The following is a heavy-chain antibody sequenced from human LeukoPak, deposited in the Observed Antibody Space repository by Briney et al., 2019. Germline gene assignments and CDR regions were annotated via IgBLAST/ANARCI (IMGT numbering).Heavy chain of an antibody. J-gene: IGHJ3*02. CDR2: ISAYTGDT. D-gene: IGHD1-26*01. CDR3: ARGGGSYAGHAFDI. CDR1: GYTFTHYA. V-gene: IGHV1-18*01. Sequence: ASVKVSCKASGYTFTHYAFSRVRQAPGQGLEWMGWISAYTGDTKYAQKVQGRVTMTTDTSTSTAYMELRSLRSDDPAVYYCARGGGSYAGHAFDIWGQGTMVTVSS.